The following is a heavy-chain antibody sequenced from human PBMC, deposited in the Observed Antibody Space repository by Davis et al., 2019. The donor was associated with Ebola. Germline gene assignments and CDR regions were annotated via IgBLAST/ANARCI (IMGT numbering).Heavy chain of an antibody. Sequence: GESLKISCAASGFTFSSYAMHWVRQAPGKGLEWVAVISYDGSNKYYADSVKGRFTISRDNSKNTLYLQMNSLRAEDTAVYYCARNRGSSWYVFGYWGQGTLVTVSS. CDR2: ISYDGSNK. D-gene: IGHD6-13*01. J-gene: IGHJ4*02. CDR3: ARNRGSSWYVFGY. V-gene: IGHV3-30-3*01. CDR1: GFTFSSYA.